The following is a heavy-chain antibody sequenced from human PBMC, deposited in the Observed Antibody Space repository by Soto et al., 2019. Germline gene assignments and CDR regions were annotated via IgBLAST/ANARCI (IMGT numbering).Heavy chain of an antibody. D-gene: IGHD4-17*01. CDR3: ASSPGYDYGDDVPGDYGMDV. CDR2: IYYSGST. Sequence: QGQLQESGAGLVTPSETLSLTCTGSGGSISSYYWSWIRQPPGRGLECIGYIYYSGSTNYNPSLKSRVTISVDTSKNQFSLKLSSVTAADTGVYYCASSPGYDYGDDVPGDYGMDVWGQGTTVTVSS. V-gene: IGHV4-59*01. CDR1: GGSISSYY. J-gene: IGHJ6*02.